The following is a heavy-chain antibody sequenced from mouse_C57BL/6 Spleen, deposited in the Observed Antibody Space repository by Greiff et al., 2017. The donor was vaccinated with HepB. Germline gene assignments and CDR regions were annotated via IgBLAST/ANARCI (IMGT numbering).Heavy chain of an antibody. D-gene: IGHD2-3*01. J-gene: IGHJ1*03. CDR2: IYPGSGST. V-gene: IGHV1-55*01. Sequence: QVQLQRPGAELVKPGASVKMSCKASGYTFTSYWITWVKQRPGQGLEWIGDIYPGSGSTNYNEKFKSKATLTVDTSSSTAYMQLSSLTSEDSAVYYCARDGYYVWYFDVWGTGTTVTVSS. CDR1: GYTFTSYW. CDR3: ARDGYYVWYFDV.